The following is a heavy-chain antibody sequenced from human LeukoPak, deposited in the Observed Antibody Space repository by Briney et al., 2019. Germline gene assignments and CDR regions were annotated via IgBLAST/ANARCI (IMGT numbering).Heavy chain of an antibody. Sequence: ASVKVSCKASGYTFTGYYMHWVRQAPGQGLEWMGWINPNSGGTNYAQKFQGRVTMTRDTSISTAYMELSRLRSDDTAVYYCAKAISFGTVATRVYYFDYWGQGTLVTVSS. V-gene: IGHV1-2*02. CDR3: AKAISFGTVATRVYYFDY. CDR1: GYTFTGYY. J-gene: IGHJ4*02. D-gene: IGHD4-23*01. CDR2: INPNSGGT.